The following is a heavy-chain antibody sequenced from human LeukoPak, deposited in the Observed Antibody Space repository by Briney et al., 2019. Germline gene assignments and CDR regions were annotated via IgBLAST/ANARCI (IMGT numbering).Heavy chain of an antibody. CDR2: IWYDGSNK. CDR1: GFTFSSYG. D-gene: IGHD4-17*01. V-gene: IGHV3-33*01. Sequence: GRSLRLSCAASGFTFSSYGMHWVRQAPGKGLEWVAVIWYDGSNKYYVDSMKGRFTISRDNSKNTLYLQMNSLRAEDTAVYYCTTETLYGDYPDYWGQGTLVTISS. J-gene: IGHJ4*02. CDR3: TTETLYGDYPDY.